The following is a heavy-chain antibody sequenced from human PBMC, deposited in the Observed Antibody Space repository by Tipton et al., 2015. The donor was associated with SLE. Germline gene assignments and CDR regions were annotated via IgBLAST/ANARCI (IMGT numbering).Heavy chain of an antibody. V-gene: IGHV1-3*01. CDR2: ISAGNRNT. CDR1: GYTFTVFD. J-gene: IGHJ3*02. Sequence: QVQLVQSGAEVKKPGASVKVSCQASGYTFTVFDIVWVRQAPGQRLEWMGWISAGNRNTKYSQKFQDRVTITRDTSANTAYIDLSSLRSEDTAVYYCARVDYYDTSGVYDALDIWGQGTTVTVSS. CDR3: ARVDYYDTSGVYDALDI. D-gene: IGHD3-22*01.